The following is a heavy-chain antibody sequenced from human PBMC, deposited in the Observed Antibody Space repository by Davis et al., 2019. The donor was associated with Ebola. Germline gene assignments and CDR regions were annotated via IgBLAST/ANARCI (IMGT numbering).Heavy chain of an antibody. CDR2: IKQDGSEK. CDR1: GFTFSSYW. J-gene: IGHJ3*02. D-gene: IGHD2-8*02. CDR3: ARGGAYCTGGVCYGPDGTFDI. Sequence: PGGSLRLSCAASGFTFSSYWMSWVRQAPGKGLEWVANIKQDGSEKYYVDSVKGRFTISRDNAKNSLYLQMNSLRAEDTAVYYCARGGAYCTGGVCYGPDGTFDIWGQGTMVTVSS. V-gene: IGHV3-7*04.